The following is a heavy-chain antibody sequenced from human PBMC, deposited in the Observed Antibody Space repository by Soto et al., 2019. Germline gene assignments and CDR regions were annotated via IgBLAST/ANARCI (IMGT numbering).Heavy chain of an antibody. V-gene: IGHV1-69*01. D-gene: IGHD2-2*01. J-gene: IGHJ6*01. CDR2: IIPISGTA. CDR1: GGTFSSYA. Sequence: QVQLVQSGAEVKKPGSSVKVSCKASGGTFSSYAIGWVRQAPGQGLEWMGGIIPISGTANYAQKFQGRVTITADESTRTAYMELSSLRSEDTAVYYCARSQGSSTSLEIYYYYYYGMDVWGQGTTVTVSS. CDR3: ARSQGSSTSLEIYYYYYYGMDV.